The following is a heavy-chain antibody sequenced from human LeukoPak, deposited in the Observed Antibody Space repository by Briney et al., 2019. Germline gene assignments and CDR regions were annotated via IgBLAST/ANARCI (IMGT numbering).Heavy chain of an antibody. Sequence: GASVKVSCKASGYTFTGYYMHWVRQAPGQGLEWMGIINPSGGSTSYAQKFQGRVTMTRDMSTSTVYMELSSLRSEDTAVYYCAREGSGSTKPTVWPEDVIDPWGQGTLVTVSS. CDR2: INPSGGST. CDR1: GYTFTGYY. D-gene: IGHD2-15*01. V-gene: IGHV1-46*01. J-gene: IGHJ5*02. CDR3: AREGSGSTKPTVWPEDVIDP.